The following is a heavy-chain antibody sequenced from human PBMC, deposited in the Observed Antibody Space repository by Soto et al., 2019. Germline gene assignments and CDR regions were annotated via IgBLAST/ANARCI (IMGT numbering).Heavy chain of an antibody. J-gene: IGHJ1*01. CDR2: IKQDGSEK. Sequence: GGSLRLSCAASGFTFSSYWMSWVRQAPGKGLEWVANIKQDGSEKYYVDSGKGRFTISRDNAKNSLYLQMNSLRAEDTAVYYCARVDYYDSSGYYFLEYFQHWGQGTLVTVSS. CDR1: GFTFSSYW. CDR3: ARVDYYDSSGYYFLEYFQH. V-gene: IGHV3-7*05. D-gene: IGHD3-22*01.